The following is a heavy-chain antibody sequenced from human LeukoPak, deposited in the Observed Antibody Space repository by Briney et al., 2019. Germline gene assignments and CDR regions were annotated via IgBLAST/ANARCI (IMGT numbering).Heavy chain of an antibody. Sequence: ASVKVSCKASGYTFTGYYMHWVRQAPGQGLEWMGWINPNSGGTNYAQKFQGRVTMTRDTSISTAYMELSSLRSDDTAVYYCARDIYDFWSGPFDYWGQGTLVTVSS. CDR3: ARDIYDFWSGPFDY. J-gene: IGHJ4*02. V-gene: IGHV1-2*02. CDR2: INPNSGGT. D-gene: IGHD3-3*01. CDR1: GYTFTGYY.